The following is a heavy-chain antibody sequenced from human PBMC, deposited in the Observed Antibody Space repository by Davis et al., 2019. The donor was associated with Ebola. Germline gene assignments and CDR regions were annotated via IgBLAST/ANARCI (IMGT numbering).Heavy chain of an antibody. CDR3: ARGLRGGNSGEFDY. CDR2: INSDGSST. D-gene: IGHD4-23*01. J-gene: IGHJ4*02. Sequence: PGGSRLSCAASGFTFSSYWMHWVRQAPGKGLVWVSRINSDGSSTSYADSVKGRFTISRDNAKNTLYLQMNSLRAEDTAVYYCARGLRGGNSGEFDYWGQGTLVTVSS. V-gene: IGHV3-74*01. CDR1: GFTFSSYW.